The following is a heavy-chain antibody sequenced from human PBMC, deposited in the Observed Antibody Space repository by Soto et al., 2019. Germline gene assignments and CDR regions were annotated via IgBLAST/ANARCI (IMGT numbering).Heavy chain of an antibody. J-gene: IGHJ6*02. CDR1: GFIFSNYG. CDR3: ARDFATHDMDV. V-gene: IGHV3-33*01. Sequence: QVQLVESGGGVVQPGRSLRLSCAASGFIFSNYGMHWVRQAPGKGLEWVAVIWYDGSNKYYADSVKGRFTISRDNSKNTRYMQMNSLRAEDTAVYYCARDFATHDMDVWGQGTTVTVSS. CDR2: IWYDGSNK.